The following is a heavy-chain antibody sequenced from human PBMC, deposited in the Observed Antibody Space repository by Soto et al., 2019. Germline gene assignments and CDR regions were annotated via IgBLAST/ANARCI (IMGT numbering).Heavy chain of an antibody. V-gene: IGHV3-53*01. CDR3: ASAYQSSGYFYY. J-gene: IGHJ4*02. D-gene: IGHD3-22*01. CDR1: GFTVSSNY. CDR2: IYSGGST. Sequence: GGSLRLSCAASGFTVSSNYMSWVRQAPGKGLEWVSVIYSGGSTYYADSAKGRFTVSRDNSKNTVYLQMNSLRAEDTAVYYCASAYQSSGYFYYWGQGTLVTVSS.